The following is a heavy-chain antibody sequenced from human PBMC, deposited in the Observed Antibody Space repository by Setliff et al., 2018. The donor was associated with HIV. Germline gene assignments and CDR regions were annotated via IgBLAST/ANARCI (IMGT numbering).Heavy chain of an antibody. CDR3: AAFLVSPVTTQDY. J-gene: IGHJ4*02. Sequence: TLSLTCTVYGGSFSNYYTNWIRRPPGKGLEWIGELSPSGTTRPNPSLQSRVIISLDTSKNQFSLKLTSVTAADTAMYYCAAFLVSPVTTQDYWGQGTPVTVSS. D-gene: IGHD4-17*01. V-gene: IGHV4-34*01. CDR1: GGSFSNYY. CDR2: LSPSGTT.